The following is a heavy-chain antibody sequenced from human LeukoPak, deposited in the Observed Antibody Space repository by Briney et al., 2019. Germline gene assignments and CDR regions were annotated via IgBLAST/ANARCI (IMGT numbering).Heavy chain of an antibody. Sequence: ASVKVSCKASGYTFTSYDINWVRQATGQGLEWIGWMNPNSGNTGYAQKFQGRVTITRNTSISTAYMELSSLRSEDTAVYYCARGGDYYDSTTDYWGQGTLVTVSS. CDR3: ARGGDYYDSTTDY. V-gene: IGHV1-8*03. J-gene: IGHJ4*02. CDR2: MNPNSGNT. D-gene: IGHD3-22*01. CDR1: GYTFTSYD.